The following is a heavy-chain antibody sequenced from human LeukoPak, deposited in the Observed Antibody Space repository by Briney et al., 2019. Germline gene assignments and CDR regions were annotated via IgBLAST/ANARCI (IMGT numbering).Heavy chain of an antibody. D-gene: IGHD6-19*01. J-gene: IGHJ4*02. CDR1: GFTFSTYW. CDR3: EREGAVAGNPFDY. CDR2: INRDGSR. V-gene: IGHV3-74*01. Sequence: GGSLRLSCAASGFTFSTYWMHWVRQAPGKGLVWVSRINRDGSRSYADSLKGRFTISRDNAKNTLYLEMSSLRVEDTAVYYCEREGAVAGNPFDYWGQGTLVTASS.